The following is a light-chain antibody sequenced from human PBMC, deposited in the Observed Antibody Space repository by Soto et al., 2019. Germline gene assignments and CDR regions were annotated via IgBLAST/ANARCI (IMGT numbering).Light chain of an antibody. V-gene: IGKV1-5*03. J-gene: IGKJ2*01. CDR3: LQDINYPWP. Sequence: DVLVTQKPSTLSASEGDTVAITCRASQTISSWLAWYQQKPGKAPKLLIYKASTLKSGVPSRFSGSGSGTEFTLAISSLQPEDSATYYCLQDINYPWPFG. CDR1: QTISSW. CDR2: KAS.